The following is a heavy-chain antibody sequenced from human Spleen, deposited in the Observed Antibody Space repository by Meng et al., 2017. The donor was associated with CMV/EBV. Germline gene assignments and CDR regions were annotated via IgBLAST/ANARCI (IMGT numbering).Heavy chain of an antibody. Sequence: ASVKVSCKASGYSFTTYDFNWVRQATGQGPEWLGWMNPNSGNTGYAEQFRGRVSMTRDTSINTAYLEQNSLRYEDTAVYYCAREFHLPRSRNAFDLWGQGTLVTVSS. CDR2: MNPNSGNT. CDR1: GYSFTTYD. J-gene: IGHJ3*01. CDR3: AREFHLPRSRNAFDL. D-gene: IGHD6-6*01. V-gene: IGHV1-8*01.